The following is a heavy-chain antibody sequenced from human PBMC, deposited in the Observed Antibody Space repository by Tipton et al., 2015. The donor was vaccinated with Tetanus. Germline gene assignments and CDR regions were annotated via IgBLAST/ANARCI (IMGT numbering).Heavy chain of an antibody. CDR3: AREAPFSADAFDI. D-gene: IGHD1-26*01. CDR2: IYSGGST. J-gene: IGHJ3*02. CDR1: GFTVSSNY. V-gene: IGHV3-53*01. Sequence: SLRLSCAASGFTVSSNYMSWVRQAPGKGLEWVSVIYSGGSTYYADSVKGRFTTSRDNSKNTLHLQMNSLRAEDTAVYYCAREAPFSADAFDIWGQGTMVTVSS.